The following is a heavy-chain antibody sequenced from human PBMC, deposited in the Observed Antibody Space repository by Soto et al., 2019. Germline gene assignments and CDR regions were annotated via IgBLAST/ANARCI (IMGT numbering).Heavy chain of an antibody. Sequence: EVQLVQSGAEIKKAGESLKISCKGVGYNFGSAWIGWVRQMPGKGLEWMGLIKPGTSDIRYSPPFRGQVTISADEAVTTAYLQWSGLKASDSAMYYCARQHSFICDSLGQGTLVTVSS. J-gene: IGHJ4*02. CDR3: ARQHSFICDS. CDR1: GYNFGSAW. D-gene: IGHD2-15*01. V-gene: IGHV5-51*01. CDR2: IKPGTSDI.